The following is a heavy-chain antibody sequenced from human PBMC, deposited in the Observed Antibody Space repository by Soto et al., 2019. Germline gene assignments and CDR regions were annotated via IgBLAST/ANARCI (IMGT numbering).Heavy chain of an antibody. Sequence: QVQLVESGGGVVQPGRSLRLSCAASGFTFSSYAMHWVRQAPGKGLEWVAVISYDGSNKYYADSVKGRFTISRDNSKNTLYLQMNSLRAEDTAVYYCARLNIVVVTPRGYFDLWGRGTLVTVSS. CDR1: GFTFSSYA. V-gene: IGHV3-30-3*01. J-gene: IGHJ2*01. D-gene: IGHD2-21*02. CDR3: ARLNIVVVTPRGYFDL. CDR2: ISYDGSNK.